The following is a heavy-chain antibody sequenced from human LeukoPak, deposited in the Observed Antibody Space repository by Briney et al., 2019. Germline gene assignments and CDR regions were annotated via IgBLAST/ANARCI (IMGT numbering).Heavy chain of an antibody. CDR1: GYSFTNHW. V-gene: IGHV5-51*01. D-gene: IGHD1-1*01. Sequence: GESLKISCKGSGYSFTNHWIGWVRQMPGKGLEWMGIIYPGDSDTRYSPSFQGQVTISADKSISAAYLQWSSLKASDTAMYYCARHERSTTGSLLYDNWGQGTLVTVSS. CDR2: IYPGDSDT. CDR3: ARHERSTTGSLLYDN. J-gene: IGHJ4*02.